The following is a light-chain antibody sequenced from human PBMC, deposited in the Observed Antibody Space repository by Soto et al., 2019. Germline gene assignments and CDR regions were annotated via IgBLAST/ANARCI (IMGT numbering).Light chain of an antibody. CDR2: GAS. V-gene: IGKV3-20*01. CDR1: QSISIL. J-gene: IGKJ4*01. CDR3: QQYGSSPLT. Sequence: EIVLTQSPVTLSLSPGERATLSCRASQSISILLAWYQQKPGQAPRFLIYGASNRATGIPDRFSGSGSGTDFTLTISRLEPEDFAVYYCQQYGSSPLTSGGGTKVDIK.